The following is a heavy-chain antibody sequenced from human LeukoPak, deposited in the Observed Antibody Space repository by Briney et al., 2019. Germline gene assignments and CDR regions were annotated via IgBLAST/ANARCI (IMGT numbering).Heavy chain of an antibody. CDR1: GDTFSSYT. V-gene: IGHV1-69*04. D-gene: IGHD3-10*01. CDR2: IIPILGIA. J-gene: IGHJ4*02. CDR3: AREEGYYGSGSPGD. Sequence: AASVKVSCKASGDTFSSYTISWVRQAPGQGLEWMGRIIPILGIANYAQKFQGRVTITADKSTSTAYMELSSLRSEDTAVYYCAREEGYYGSGSPGDWGQGTLVTVSS.